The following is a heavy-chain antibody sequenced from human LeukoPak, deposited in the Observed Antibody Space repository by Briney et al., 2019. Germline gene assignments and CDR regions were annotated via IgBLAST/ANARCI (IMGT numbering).Heavy chain of an antibody. CDR2: IYYSGST. Sequence: SETLSLTCTVSGGSISSSSYYWGWIRQPPGKGLEWIGNIYYSGSTYYNPSLKSRVTISVDTSKNQFSLKLSSVTAADTAVYYCARFSLGVAATRYFDYWGQGTLVTVSS. J-gene: IGHJ4*02. V-gene: IGHV4-39*07. CDR1: GGSISSSSYY. D-gene: IGHD2-15*01. CDR3: ARFSLGVAATRYFDY.